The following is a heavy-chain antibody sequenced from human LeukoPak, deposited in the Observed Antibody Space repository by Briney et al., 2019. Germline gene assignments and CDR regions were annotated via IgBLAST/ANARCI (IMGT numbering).Heavy chain of an antibody. CDR1: GYTFTGYY. V-gene: IGHV1-2*02. D-gene: IGHD3-22*01. CDR3: VRDRGDPKYYYDSSGYGQADY. J-gene: IGHJ4*02. Sequence: ASVKVSCKASGYTFTGYYMHWVRQAPGQGLEWMGWINPNSGGTNYAQKFQGRVTMTTDTSTSTAYMELRSLRSDDTALYYCVRDRGDPKYYYDSSGYGQADYWGQGTLVTVSS. CDR2: INPNSGGT.